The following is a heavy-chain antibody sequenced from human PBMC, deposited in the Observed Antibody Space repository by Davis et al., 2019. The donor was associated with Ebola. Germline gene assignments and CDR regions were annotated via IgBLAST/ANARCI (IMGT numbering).Heavy chain of an antibody. J-gene: IGHJ4*02. CDR2: IRGYNGNT. V-gene: IGHV1-18*01. Sequence: ASVTVSCKASGYTFTNYDISWVRQAPGQGLEWMGWIRGYNGNTNYAQKLQGRVTMTTDTSTSTAYMELRSLRSDDTAVYYCARETDYDSSGDYRDYWGQGTLVTVSS. D-gene: IGHD3-22*01. CDR1: GYTFTNYD. CDR3: ARETDYDSSGDYRDY.